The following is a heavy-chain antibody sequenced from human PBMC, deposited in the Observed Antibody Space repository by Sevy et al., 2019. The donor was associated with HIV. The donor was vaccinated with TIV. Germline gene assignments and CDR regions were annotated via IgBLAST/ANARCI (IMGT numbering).Heavy chain of an antibody. CDR1: GYTLTQLS. D-gene: IGHD3-22*01. Sequence: ASVKVSCKVSGYTLTQLSMHWVRQAPGKGLEWMGSFDPEDGETLYAQKFQGRVTMTEDTSTDTAYMERRRLRSEDTAVYYGATTKDYSDGSVSPFDYWGQGTLVTVSS. J-gene: IGHJ4*02. V-gene: IGHV1-24*01. CDR3: ATTKDYSDGSVSPFDY. CDR2: FDPEDGET.